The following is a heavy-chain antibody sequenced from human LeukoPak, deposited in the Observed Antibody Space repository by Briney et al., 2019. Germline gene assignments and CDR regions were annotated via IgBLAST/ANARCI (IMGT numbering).Heavy chain of an antibody. CDR3: ARRAGSSRYYYLFD. CDR2: IYPGDSDT. J-gene: IGHJ4*02. CDR1: GYSFPSYW. D-gene: IGHD3-22*01. V-gene: IGHV5-51*01. Sequence: GEALKISCKGPGYSFPSYWIGWVGQMPGKGREWMGIIYPGDSDTRYSPSFQGQVTISADKSISTAYLQWSSLKASDTAIYYCARRAGSSRYYYLFDWGQGTLVTVSS.